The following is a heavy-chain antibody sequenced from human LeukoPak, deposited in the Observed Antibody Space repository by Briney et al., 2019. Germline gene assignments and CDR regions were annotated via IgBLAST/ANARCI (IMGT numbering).Heavy chain of an antibody. Sequence: GVSLRLACAASGFTVSSNYMNWVRQAPGKGLEWVSVIYGGGNIYYADSVKGRFTISRDNSKNTLYLQMNSLRAEDTAVYYCARGAGYNYPYYFDYWGQGTLVTVSS. CDR3: ARGAGYNYPYYFDY. D-gene: IGHD5-24*01. V-gene: IGHV3-53*01. J-gene: IGHJ4*02. CDR2: IYGGGNI. CDR1: GFTVSSNY.